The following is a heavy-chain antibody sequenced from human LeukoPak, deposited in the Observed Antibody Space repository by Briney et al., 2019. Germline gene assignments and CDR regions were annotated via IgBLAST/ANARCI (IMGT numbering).Heavy chain of an antibody. CDR1: GGSISSYY. D-gene: IGHD3-10*01. CDR2: IYYSGST. CDR3: ARVYYYGSGSYYMDV. Sequence: SETLSLTCTVSGGSISSYYWSWIRQPPGKGLEWIGYIYYSGSTNYNPSLKSRVTISVDTSKNQFSLKLSSVAAADTAVYYCARVYYYGSGSYYMDVWGKGTTVTISS. J-gene: IGHJ6*03. V-gene: IGHV4-59*01.